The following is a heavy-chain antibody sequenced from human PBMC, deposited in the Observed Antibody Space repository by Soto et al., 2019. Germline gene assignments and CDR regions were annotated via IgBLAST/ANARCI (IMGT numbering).Heavy chain of an antibody. CDR3: ARGHKVTMVRGITGYFDY. CDR1: GGSISSGGYY. V-gene: IGHV4-31*03. CDR2: IYYSGST. D-gene: IGHD3-10*01. Sequence: QVQLQESGPGLVKPSQTLSLTCTVSGGSISSGGYYWSWIRQHPGKGLEWIGYIYYSGSTYYNPSLKGRVTISVDTSKNQFSLKLSSVTAADTAVYYCARGHKVTMVRGITGYFDYWGQGTLVTVSS. J-gene: IGHJ4*02.